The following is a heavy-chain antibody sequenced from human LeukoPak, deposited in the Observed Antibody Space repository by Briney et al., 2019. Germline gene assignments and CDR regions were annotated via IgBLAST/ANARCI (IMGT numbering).Heavy chain of an antibody. CDR2: INHSGST. D-gene: IGHD6-13*01. V-gene: IGHV4-34*01. J-gene: IGHJ3*02. CDR3: ARALYSTDAFDI. CDR1: GGSFSGYY. Sequence: SETLSLTCAVYGGSFSGYYWSWIRQPPGKGLEWIGEINHSGSTNYNPSLKSRVTISVDTSKNQFSLKLSSVTAADTAVYYCARALYSTDAFDIWGQGTMVTVSS.